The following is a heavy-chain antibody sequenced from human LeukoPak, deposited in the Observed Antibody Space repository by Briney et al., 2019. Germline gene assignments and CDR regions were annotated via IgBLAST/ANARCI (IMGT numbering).Heavy chain of an antibody. D-gene: IGHD3-9*01. V-gene: IGHV3-21*01. CDR2: ISSSSSYI. Sequence: GGSLRLSCAASGFTFSSYSMNWVRQAPGKGLEWVSSISSSSSYIYYADSVKGRFTISRDSAKNSLYLQMNSLRAEDTAVYYCARDSYDILTGYSKVYGMDVWGQGTTVTVSS. CDR3: ARDSYDILTGYSKVYGMDV. J-gene: IGHJ6*02. CDR1: GFTFSSYS.